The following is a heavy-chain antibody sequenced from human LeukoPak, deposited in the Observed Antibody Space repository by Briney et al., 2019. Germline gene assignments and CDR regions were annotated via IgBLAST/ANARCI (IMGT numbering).Heavy chain of an antibody. CDR1: GYSFTSYW. CDR3: ARRPFDFWSGYLGRDAFDI. V-gene: IGHV5-51*01. Sequence: GGSLQISCKGSGYSFTSYWIGWVRQLPGKGLEWMGIIYPGDSDTRYSPSFQGQVTISADKSISTAYLQWSSLKASDTAMYYCARRPFDFWSGYLGRDAFDIWGQGTMVTVSS. J-gene: IGHJ3*02. D-gene: IGHD3-3*01. CDR2: IYPGDSDT.